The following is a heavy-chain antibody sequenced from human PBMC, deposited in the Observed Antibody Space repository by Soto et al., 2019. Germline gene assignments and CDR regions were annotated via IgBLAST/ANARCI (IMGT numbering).Heavy chain of an antibody. CDR3: AKTYYDFPSGYYFDY. Sequence: GGFLRLSCATSGFTFSSYEMNWLRQAPGKGLDWVSYISPSGSTKYHADSVKGRFTISRDNAKNSLYLQMNSLRAEDTALYYCAKTYYDFPSGYYFDYWGQGALVTVSS. CDR1: GFTFSSYE. D-gene: IGHD3-3*01. V-gene: IGHV3-48*03. CDR2: ISPSGSTK. J-gene: IGHJ4*02.